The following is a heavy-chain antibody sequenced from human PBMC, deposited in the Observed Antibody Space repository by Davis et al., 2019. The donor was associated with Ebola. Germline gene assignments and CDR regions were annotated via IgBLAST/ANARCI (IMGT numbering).Heavy chain of an antibody. J-gene: IGHJ4*02. D-gene: IGHD6-13*01. Sequence: PGGSLRLSCAAAGFTFNTYAMSWVRQAPGKGLEWVSGISGAAISTFYADSVKGRFTISRDNSKNMLYLQMNSLRAEDTAVYYCAKNLWRRIGAAAGTSDSWGQGAPVTVSS. CDR1: GFTFNTYA. CDR2: ISGAAIST. CDR3: AKNLWRRIGAAAGTSDS. V-gene: IGHV3-23*01.